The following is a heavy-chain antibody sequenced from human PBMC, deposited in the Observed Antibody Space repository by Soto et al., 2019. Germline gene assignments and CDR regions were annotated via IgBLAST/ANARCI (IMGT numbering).Heavy chain of an antibody. CDR2: ISSSSSYI. V-gene: IGHV3-21*01. CDR3: ARASGSYYYGMDV. D-gene: IGHD1-26*01. CDR1: GFTFSSYS. Sequence: VGSLRLSCAASGFTFSSYSMNWVRQAPGKGLEWVSSISSSSSYIYYADSVKGRFTISRDNAKNSLYLQMNSLRAEDTAVYYCARASGSYYYGMDVWGQGTTVTVSS. J-gene: IGHJ6*02.